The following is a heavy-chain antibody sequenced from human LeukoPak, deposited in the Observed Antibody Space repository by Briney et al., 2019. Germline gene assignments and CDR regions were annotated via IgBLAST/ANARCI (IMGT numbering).Heavy chain of an antibody. CDR1: GYTFTSYL. V-gene: IGHV1-46*01. CDR3: AKDVGYSPDGFDI. Sequence: ASVKVSCKASGYTFTSYLMHWVRQAPGHGLEWMGIINPSGAGTSYAQKFQGRVTMTRDTSTSTVYMELSSLRAEDTAVYFCAKDVGYSPDGFDIWGQGTMVSVSS. CDR2: INPSGAGT. J-gene: IGHJ3*02. D-gene: IGHD2-15*01.